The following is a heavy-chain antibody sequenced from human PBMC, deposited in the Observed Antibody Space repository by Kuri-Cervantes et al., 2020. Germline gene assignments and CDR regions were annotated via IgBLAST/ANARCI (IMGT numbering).Heavy chain of an antibody. CDR1: GGSTGSGGYS. CDR2: IYHSGST. CDR3: ARDLRLLWFGESGPYYYGMDV. Sequence: SETLSLTCAVSGGSTGSGGYSWSWIRQPPGKGLEWIGYIYHSGSTYYNPSLKSRVTISVDKSKNQFSLKLSSVTAADTAVYYCARDLRLLWFGESGPYYYGMDVWGQGTTVTDSS. D-gene: IGHD3-10*01. J-gene: IGHJ6*02. V-gene: IGHV4-30-2*01.